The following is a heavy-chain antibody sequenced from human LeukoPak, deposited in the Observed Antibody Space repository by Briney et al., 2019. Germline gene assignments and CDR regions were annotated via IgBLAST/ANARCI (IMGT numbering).Heavy chain of an antibody. CDR2: ISSSSSYI. CDR3: ARSPVGSSGYYLYYFDY. Sequence: GGSLRLSCAASGFTFSSYSMNWVRQAPGKGLEWVSSISSSSSYIYYADSVKGRFTISRDNAKNSLYLQMNSLRAEDTAAYYCARSPVGSSGYYLYYFDYWGQGTLVTVSS. CDR1: GFTFSSYS. J-gene: IGHJ4*02. D-gene: IGHD3-22*01. V-gene: IGHV3-21*01.